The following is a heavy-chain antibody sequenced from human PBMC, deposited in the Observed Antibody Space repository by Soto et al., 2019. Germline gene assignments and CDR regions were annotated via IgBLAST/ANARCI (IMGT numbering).Heavy chain of an antibody. J-gene: IGHJ5*02. CDR2: INPDGSRT. V-gene: IGHV3-74*01. CDR3: ATVKLGSYDWVDP. D-gene: IGHD3-16*01. Sequence: EVQLVESGGGLVQPGGSLRLSCAASGFTFSNYWMHWVRQAPGKGLMWVSRINPDGSRTTYADSVKGRFAISRDNAKNTLYLQMNSLRADDTSVYYCATVKLGSYDWVDPWGQGTLVTVSS. CDR1: GFTFSNYW.